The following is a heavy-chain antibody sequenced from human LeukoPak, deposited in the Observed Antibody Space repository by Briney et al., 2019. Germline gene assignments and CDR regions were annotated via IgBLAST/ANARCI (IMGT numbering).Heavy chain of an antibody. CDR1: GFTFNSYA. CDR3: TKCAAGGGSCYGWY. V-gene: IGHV3-23*01. J-gene: IGHJ4*02. D-gene: IGHD2-15*01. Sequence: GGSLRLSCAASGFTFNSYAMTWVRQAPGKGLEWVSAITSGGDTYYADSVKGRFTISRDSSKNTLYLQMSNLGAEDTAVYYCTKCAAGGGSCYGWYWGQGTLVTVSS. CDR2: ITSGGDT.